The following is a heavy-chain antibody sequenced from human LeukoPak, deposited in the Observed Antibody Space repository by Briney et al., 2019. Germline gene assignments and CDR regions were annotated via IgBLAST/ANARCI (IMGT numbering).Heavy chain of an antibody. CDR3: ARDSSGWSKLDY. J-gene: IGHJ4*02. D-gene: IGHD6-19*01. Sequence: GGSLRLSCAAPGFSFSNYAMHWVRQAPGKGLEWVAVISYDGSNKYYADSVKGRLAISRDNSKNTLYLQMNSLRAEDTAVYYCARDSSGWSKLDYWGQGTLVTVSS. CDR1: GFSFSNYA. CDR2: ISYDGSNK. V-gene: IGHV3-30*03.